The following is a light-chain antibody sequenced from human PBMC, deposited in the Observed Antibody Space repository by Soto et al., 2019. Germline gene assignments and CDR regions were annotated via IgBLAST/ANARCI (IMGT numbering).Light chain of an antibody. CDR1: SDDIGGYNL. V-gene: IGLV1-47*01. CDR3: AAWDDTLNGQV. J-gene: IGLJ3*02. Sequence: QSALTQPASVSGSPGQSITISCSGTSDDIGGYNLVSWYQQLPGTAPKLLIQRNNERPSGVPDRFSGSKSGTSVSLAISGLRSEDEATYYCAAWDDTLNGQVFGGGTKLTVL. CDR2: RNN.